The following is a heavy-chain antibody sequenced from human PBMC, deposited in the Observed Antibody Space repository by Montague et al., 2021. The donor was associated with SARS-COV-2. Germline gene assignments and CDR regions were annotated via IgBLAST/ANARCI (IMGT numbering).Heavy chain of an antibody. V-gene: IGHV4-34*01. Sequence: SETLSLTCAVYGGSSGDYSWTWIRRPPGKGLKWIGEINHSGITKYNPSLKSRVTISVDVSKNQFSLKLTSVTAADTAVYYGARGRVVIAMMAVVFAGGSYYFDSWGQGTLVTVSS. CDR3: ARGRVVIAMMAVVFAGGSYYFDS. D-gene: IGHD3-22*01. CDR2: INHSGIT. J-gene: IGHJ4*02. CDR1: GGSSGDYS.